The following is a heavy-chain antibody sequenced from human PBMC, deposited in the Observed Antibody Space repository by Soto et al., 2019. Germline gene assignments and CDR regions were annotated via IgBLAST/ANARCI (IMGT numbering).Heavy chain of an antibody. J-gene: IGHJ6*03. D-gene: IGHD2-8*01. CDR1: GGSISSYY. V-gene: IGHV4-59*01. CDR2: IYYSGST. CDR3: ARGYCTNGVCFRPITTYYYYYYMDV. Sequence: KQSQTLSLTCTVSGGSISSYYWSWIRQPPGKGLEWIGYIYYSGSTNYNPSLKSRVTISVDTSKNQFSLKLSSVTAADTAVYYCARGYCTNGVCFRPITTYYYYYYMDVWGKGTTVTVSS.